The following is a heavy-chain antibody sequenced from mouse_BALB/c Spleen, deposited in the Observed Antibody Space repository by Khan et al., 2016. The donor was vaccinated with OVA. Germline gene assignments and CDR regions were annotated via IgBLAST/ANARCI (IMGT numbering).Heavy chain of an antibody. CDR3: SREVGTMAY. CDR2: IYPSDSYT. D-gene: IGHD1-1*02. V-gene: IGHV1-69*02. J-gene: IGHJ3*01. CDR1: GYTFTNYW. Sequence: QVQLQQPGAELVRPGTSVKLSCKASGYTFTNYWINWVRQRPGQGLEWIGHIYPSDSYTNYNQNFKDKATLTVDKSSSTAYMQLSSPTSEDSAVYYCSREVGTMAYWGHGTLVTVSA.